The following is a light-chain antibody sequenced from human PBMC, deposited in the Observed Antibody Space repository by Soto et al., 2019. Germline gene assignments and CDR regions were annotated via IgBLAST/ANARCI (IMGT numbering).Light chain of an antibody. CDR2: WAS. CDR3: HQYYNTPWT. Sequence: DIVMTQSPDSLAASLGERATITCKSSQSLLYHGNNKNYFAWYQQKPGQPPKLLIYWASVRGFGVPDRFSGSESATDFTLTISSLQADDAAIYYCHQYYNTPWTFGQGTKVEIK. J-gene: IGKJ1*01. V-gene: IGKV4-1*01. CDR1: QSLLYHGNNKNY.